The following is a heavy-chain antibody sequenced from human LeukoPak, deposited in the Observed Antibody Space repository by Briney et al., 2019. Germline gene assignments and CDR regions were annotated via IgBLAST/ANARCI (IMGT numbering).Heavy chain of an antibody. CDR2: ISSSSSYI. CDR3: ARDKPVWFVDDAFDI. J-gene: IGHJ3*02. CDR1: GFTFSSYS. Sequence: GGSLRLSCAASGFTFSSYSMNWVRKAPGKGLEWVSSISSSSSYIYYADSVKGRFTISRDNAKNSLYLQMNSLRAEDTAVYYCARDKPVWFVDDAFDIWGQGTMVTVSS. V-gene: IGHV3-21*01. D-gene: IGHD3-10*01.